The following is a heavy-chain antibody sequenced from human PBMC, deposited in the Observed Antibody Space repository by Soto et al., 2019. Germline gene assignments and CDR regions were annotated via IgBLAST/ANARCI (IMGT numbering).Heavy chain of an antibody. Sequence: ASVKVSCKASGYTFTSYDINWVRQATGQGLEWMGWMNPNSGNTGYAQKFQGRVAMTRNTSISTAYMELSSLRSEDTAVYYCARGSYCSGGSCYSSPHLNWFDPWGQGTLVTVSS. D-gene: IGHD2-15*01. CDR3: ARGSYCSGGSCYSSPHLNWFDP. V-gene: IGHV1-8*01. CDR2: MNPNSGNT. J-gene: IGHJ5*02. CDR1: GYTFTSYD.